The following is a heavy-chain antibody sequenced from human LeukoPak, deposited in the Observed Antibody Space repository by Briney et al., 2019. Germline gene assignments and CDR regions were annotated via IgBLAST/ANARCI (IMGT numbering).Heavy chain of an antibody. V-gene: IGHV3-74*01. Sequence: GGSLRLSCATSGFTFSSYWMHWVRQAPGKGLVWVSRINSDGSSTSYADSVKGRFTISRDNAKNTLYLQMNSLRAEDTAVYYCARDPINFTYYDFWSGYLDPYYFDYWGQGTLVTVSS. CDR1: GFTFSSYW. D-gene: IGHD3-3*01. J-gene: IGHJ4*02. CDR3: ARDPINFTYYDFWSGYLDPYYFDY. CDR2: INSDGSST.